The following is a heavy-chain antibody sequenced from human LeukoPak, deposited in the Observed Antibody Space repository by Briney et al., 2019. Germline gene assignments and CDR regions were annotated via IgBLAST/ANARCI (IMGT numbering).Heavy chain of an antibody. CDR1: GGTFSSYA. D-gene: IGHD6-19*01. CDR2: IIPIFGTV. Sequence: SVKLSCKASGGTFSSYAISWVRQAPGQGLEWMGGIIPIFGTVNYAQKFQGRVTITADESTSTAYMELSSLRSEDTAVYYCARERDSSGSPGWGHDAFDIWGQGTMVTVSS. CDR3: ARERDSSGSPGWGHDAFDI. V-gene: IGHV1-69*01. J-gene: IGHJ3*02.